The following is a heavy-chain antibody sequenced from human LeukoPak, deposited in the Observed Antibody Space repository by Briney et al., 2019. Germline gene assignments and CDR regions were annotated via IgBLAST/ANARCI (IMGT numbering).Heavy chain of an antibody. V-gene: IGHV3-30-3*01. CDR2: ISYDGSNK. Sequence: GGSLRLSCAASGFTFSSYAMHWVRQAPGKGLEWVAVISYDGSNKYYADSVKGRFTISRDNSKNTLYLQMNSLRAEDTAVYYCARSVVVVPAAMRAPFDYWGQGTLVTVSS. D-gene: IGHD2-2*01. CDR3: ARSVVVVPAAMRAPFDY. J-gene: IGHJ4*02. CDR1: GFTFSSYA.